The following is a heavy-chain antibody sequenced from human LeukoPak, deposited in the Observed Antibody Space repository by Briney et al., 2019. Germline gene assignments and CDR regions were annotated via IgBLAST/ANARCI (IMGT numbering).Heavy chain of an antibody. CDR3: ARNAADCTTSACYDS. CDR2: VTGNGDTT. J-gene: IGHJ4*02. V-gene: IGHV3-23*01. D-gene: IGHD2-8*01. Sequence: GGSLRLSCAASGFTFRNYAMTWVRQAPGKGLEWVSVVTGNGDTTYYAASLKGRSTISRDNSRNTLYLQMNSLRAEDTAVYHCARNAADCTTSACYDSWGQGTLVTVSS. CDR1: GFTFRNYA.